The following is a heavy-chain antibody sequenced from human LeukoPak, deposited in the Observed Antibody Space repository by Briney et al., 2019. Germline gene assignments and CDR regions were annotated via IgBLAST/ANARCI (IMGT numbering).Heavy chain of an antibody. D-gene: IGHD5-12*01. Sequence: PGGSLRLSCATSGFTFSSYAMSWVRQAPGKGLEWVSSISTSSSYIYYADSVKGRFTISRDDAKNSLYLQMNSLRAEDTAVYYCARAQSGYNQRYFYYYMDVWGKGTTVTVSS. CDR1: GFTFSSYA. CDR3: ARAQSGYNQRYFYYYMDV. V-gene: IGHV3-21*01. CDR2: ISTSSSYI. J-gene: IGHJ6*03.